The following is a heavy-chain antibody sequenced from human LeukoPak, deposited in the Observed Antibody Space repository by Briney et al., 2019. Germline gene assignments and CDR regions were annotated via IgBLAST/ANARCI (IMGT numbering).Heavy chain of an antibody. CDR1: GFTVSTNC. CDR3: ARVGTVMAFYFDL. V-gene: IGHV3-53*04. D-gene: IGHD5-18*01. J-gene: IGHJ4*02. Sequence: GGSLRLSCAASGFTVSTNCMTWVRQAPGKGLEWVSTIYSGGTTYYADSVMGRFTISSHNSRNTLYLQMNSLRAEDTGVYFCARVGTVMAFYFDLWGQGTLVTVSS. CDR2: IYSGGTT.